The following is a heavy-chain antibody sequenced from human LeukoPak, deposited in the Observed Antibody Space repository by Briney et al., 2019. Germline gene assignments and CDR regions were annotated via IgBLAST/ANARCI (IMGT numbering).Heavy chain of an antibody. D-gene: IGHD3-3*01. CDR1: GFTFSSYG. CDR2: ISSNGGST. J-gene: IGHJ4*02. CDR3: VKRKSIFGVVIDYYFDY. V-gene: IGHV3-64D*09. Sequence: PGRSLRLSCSASGFTFSSYGMHWVRQAPGKGLEYVSAISSNGGSTYYADSVKGRFTISRDNSKNTLYLQMSSLRAEDTAVYYCVKRKSIFGVVIDYYFDYWGQGTLVTVSS.